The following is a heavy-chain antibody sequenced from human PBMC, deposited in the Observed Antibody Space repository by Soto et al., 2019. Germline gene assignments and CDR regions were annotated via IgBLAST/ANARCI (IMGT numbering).Heavy chain of an antibody. Sequence: QVQLVESGGGVVQPGRSLRLSCAASGFTFSSYGMHWVRQAPGKGLEWVAVISYDGSNKYYADSVKGRFTISRDNSKNTLYLQMNSLRAEDTAVYYCAKDVPGPGKTYNWFDPWGQGTLVTVSS. D-gene: IGHD3-10*01. CDR3: AKDVPGPGKTYNWFDP. V-gene: IGHV3-30*18. CDR1: GFTFSSYG. J-gene: IGHJ5*02. CDR2: ISYDGSNK.